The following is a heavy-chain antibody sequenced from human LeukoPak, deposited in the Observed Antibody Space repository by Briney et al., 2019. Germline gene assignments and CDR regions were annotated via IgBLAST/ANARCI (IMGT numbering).Heavy chain of an antibody. D-gene: IGHD4-23*01. CDR3: ARDQYGGNPPDY. V-gene: IGHV1-46*01. Sequence: VASVNLSCKASGYTFTGYYMHWVRQAPGQGLEWMLEINPSGACTTSALSPQSIASMARDTSTSAVYMELSSLRSEDTAVYYCARDQYGGNPPDYWGQGTLVTVSS. J-gene: IGHJ4*02. CDR1: GYTFTGYY. CDR2: INPSGACT.